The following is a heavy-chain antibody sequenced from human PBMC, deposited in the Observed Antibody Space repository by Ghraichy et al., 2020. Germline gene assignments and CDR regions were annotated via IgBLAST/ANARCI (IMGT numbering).Heavy chain of an antibody. Sequence: SVKVSCKASGGTFSSYAISWVRQAPGQGLEWMGGIIPIFGTANYAQKFQGRVTITADGSTSTAYMELSSLRSEDTAVYYCVRGVVVAATHEDYYYYYGMDVWGQGTTVTVSS. D-gene: IGHD2-15*01. J-gene: IGHJ6*02. CDR3: VRGVVVAATHEDYYYYYGMDV. CDR1: GGTFSSYA. V-gene: IGHV1-69*13. CDR2: IIPIFGTA.